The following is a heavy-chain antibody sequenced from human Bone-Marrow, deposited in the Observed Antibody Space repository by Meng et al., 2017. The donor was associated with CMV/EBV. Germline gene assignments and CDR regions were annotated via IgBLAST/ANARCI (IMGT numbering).Heavy chain of an antibody. Sequence: ASVKVSCKASGYVFSDYYVHYIRQAPGQGLEWMGWIKGSSGDTNLAQKFQGRVTMTRDRSINTAYREMSWLRSDDTAVYYCARILSNTDYYGMDVWGQGTTVTVSS. V-gene: IGHV1-2*02. J-gene: IGHJ6*02. D-gene: IGHD1/OR15-1a*01. CDR3: ARILSNTDYYGMDV. CDR1: GYVFSDYY. CDR2: IKGSSGDT.